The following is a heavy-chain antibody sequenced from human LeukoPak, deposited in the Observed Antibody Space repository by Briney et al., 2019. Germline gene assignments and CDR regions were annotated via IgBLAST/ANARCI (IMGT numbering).Heavy chain of an antibody. CDR1: GGTFSSYA. J-gene: IGHJ4*02. D-gene: IGHD6-6*01. CDR2: IIPIFGTA. V-gene: IGHV1-69*01. Sequence: SVKVSCKASGGTFSSYAISWVRQAPGQGLEWMGGIIPIFGTANYAQKFQGRVTITADESTSTAYMELSSLRSEDTAVYYCARLPETSIAARLGYYFDYWGQGTLVTVSS. CDR3: ARLPETSIAARLGYYFDY.